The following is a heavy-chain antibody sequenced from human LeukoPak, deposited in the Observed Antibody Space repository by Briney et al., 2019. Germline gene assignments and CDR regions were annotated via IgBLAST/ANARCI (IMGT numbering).Heavy chain of an antibody. Sequence: GGSLRLSCAASGFTFSTYGMHWVRQAPGKGLERVAVIWYDGSEKYYADSVKGRFTISRDNSKNTPYLQLNSLRAEDTAVYYCAKDLTTGTLSFDYWGQGTLVTVSS. V-gene: IGHV3-33*06. CDR3: AKDLTTGTLSFDY. D-gene: IGHD1-1*01. CDR1: GFTFSTYG. CDR2: IWYDGSEK. J-gene: IGHJ4*02.